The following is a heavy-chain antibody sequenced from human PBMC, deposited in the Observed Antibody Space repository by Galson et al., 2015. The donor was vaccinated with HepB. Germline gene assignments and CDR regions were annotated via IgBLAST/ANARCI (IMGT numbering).Heavy chain of an antibody. Sequence: SLRLSCAASGFPFSSYSMNWVRQAPGKGLEWVSSISSSSSYIYYADSVKGRFTIPRDNAKNSLYLKMNRLRAEDTALYYCARGDFWSGYYTTYYEFDYWGQGTLVTVSS. CDR2: ISSSSSYI. V-gene: IGHV3-21*01. CDR3: ARGDFWSGYYTTYYEFDY. CDR1: GFPFSSYS. D-gene: IGHD3-3*01. J-gene: IGHJ4*02.